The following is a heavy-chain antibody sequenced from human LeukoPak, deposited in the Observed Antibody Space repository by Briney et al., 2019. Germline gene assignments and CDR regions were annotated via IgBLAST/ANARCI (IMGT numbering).Heavy chain of an antibody. CDR2: ISGYNGNT. Sequence: GASVKVSCKASGYTFTSYGISWVRQAPGQGLEWMGWISGYNGNTNYVQKLQGRVTMTTDTSPSTAYMELRSLRSDDTAVYYCASGLAGSLYYYYGMDVWGQGTTVTVSS. CDR3: ASGLAGSLYYYYGMDV. D-gene: IGHD6-19*01. V-gene: IGHV1-18*01. CDR1: GYTFTSYG. J-gene: IGHJ6*02.